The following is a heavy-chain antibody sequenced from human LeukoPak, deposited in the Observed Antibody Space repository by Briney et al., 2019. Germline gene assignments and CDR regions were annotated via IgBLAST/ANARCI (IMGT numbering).Heavy chain of an antibody. CDR3: ARDTFDSSGTDY. CDR2: IIPIFGTA. V-gene: IGHV1-69*13. J-gene: IGHJ4*02. Sequence: SVKVSCKSSGGTFSSYAISWVRQAPGQGLEWMGGIIPIFGTANYAQKFQGRVTITADESTSTAYMELSSLRSEDTAVYYCARDTFDSSGTDYWGQGTLVTVSS. CDR1: GGTFSSYA. D-gene: IGHD3-22*01.